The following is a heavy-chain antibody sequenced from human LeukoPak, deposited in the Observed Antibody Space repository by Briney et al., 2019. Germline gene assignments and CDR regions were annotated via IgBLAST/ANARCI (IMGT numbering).Heavy chain of an antibody. Sequence: SETLSLTCAVYGGSFSGYYWSWIRQPPGKGLGWIGEINHSGSTNYNPSLKSRVTISVDTSKNQFSLKLSSVTAADTAVYYCARGRRGLHYGSGSYYNSNWFDPWGQGTLVTVSS. CDR1: GGSFSGYY. V-gene: IGHV4-34*01. J-gene: IGHJ5*02. CDR3: ARGRRGLHYGSGSYYNSNWFDP. CDR2: INHSGST. D-gene: IGHD3-10*01.